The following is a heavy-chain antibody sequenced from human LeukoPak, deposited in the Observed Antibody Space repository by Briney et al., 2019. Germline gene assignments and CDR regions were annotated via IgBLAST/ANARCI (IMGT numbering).Heavy chain of an antibody. Sequence: GASVKVSCKASGYTFTSYDINWVRQATGQGLEWMGWMNPNSGNTGYAQKFQGRVTITRNTSISTAYMELSSLRSEDAAVYYCAGRGTAMGFDYYYYYYMDVWGKGTTVTVSS. D-gene: IGHD5-18*01. J-gene: IGHJ6*03. CDR1: GYTFTSYD. CDR2: MNPNSGNT. CDR3: AGRGTAMGFDYYYYYYMDV. V-gene: IGHV1-8*03.